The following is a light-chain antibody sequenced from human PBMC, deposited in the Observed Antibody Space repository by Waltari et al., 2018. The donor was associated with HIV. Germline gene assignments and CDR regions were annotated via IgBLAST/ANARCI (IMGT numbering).Light chain of an antibody. V-gene: IGLV1-40*01. CDR1: SSKTRAGSD. Sequence: QSVVTQPPSESGAPGQTVAIPCTASSSKTRAGSDVPCYQHLPGAPPKVVIYGNTNRPSGVPDRFSGSKSGSAASLVIAGLQADDEAEYYCQSYDKSLSGWVFGGGTKVTVL. J-gene: IGLJ3*02. CDR3: QSYDKSLSGWV. CDR2: GNT.